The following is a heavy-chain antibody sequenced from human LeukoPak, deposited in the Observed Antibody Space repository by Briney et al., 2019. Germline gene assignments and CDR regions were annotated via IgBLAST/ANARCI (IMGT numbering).Heavy chain of an antibody. V-gene: IGHV4-30-4*08. Sequence: PSETLSLTCTVSGGSISSGDYYWSWIRQPPGKGLEWIGYIYYSGTTYYNPSLESRVTISVDTSKNQFSLKLSSATATDTAVYYCARLSVRRRFLDYWGRGTLVTVSS. CDR3: ARLSVRRRFLDY. CDR2: IYYSGTT. CDR1: GGSISSGDYY. J-gene: IGHJ4*02. D-gene: IGHD3-16*01.